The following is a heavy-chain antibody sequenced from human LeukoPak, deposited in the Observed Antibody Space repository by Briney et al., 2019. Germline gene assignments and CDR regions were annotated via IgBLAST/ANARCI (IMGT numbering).Heavy chain of an antibody. CDR1: GGTFSSYA. CDR3: ARDEWLLGFFDY. Sequence: WASVKVSCKASGGTFSSYAISWVRQAPGQGLEWMGGIIPIFGTANYAQKFQGRVTITTDESTSTAYTELSSLRSEDTAVYYCARDEWLLGFFDYWGQGTLVTVSS. CDR2: IIPIFGTA. V-gene: IGHV1-69*05. D-gene: IGHD3-3*01. J-gene: IGHJ4*02.